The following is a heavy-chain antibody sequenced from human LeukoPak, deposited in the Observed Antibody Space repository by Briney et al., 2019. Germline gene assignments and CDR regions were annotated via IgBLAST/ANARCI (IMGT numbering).Heavy chain of an antibody. CDR1: GFTFSTYA. Sequence: GGSLRLSCAASGFTFSTYAMSWVRQAPGKGLEWVSGISGSGGSTYYVDSVKGRFTISRDNSKNTLYLQVNSLRAADTAVYYCARDSSVAGTPPWSGGDYWGQGTLVTVSS. D-gene: IGHD6-19*01. CDR2: ISGSGGST. CDR3: ARDSSVAGTPPWSGGDY. J-gene: IGHJ4*02. V-gene: IGHV3-23*01.